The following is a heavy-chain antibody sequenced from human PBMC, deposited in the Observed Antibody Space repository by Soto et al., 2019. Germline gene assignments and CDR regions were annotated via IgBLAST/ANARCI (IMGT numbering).Heavy chain of an antibody. D-gene: IGHD2-2*01. CDR2: ISGGGDIT. V-gene: IGHV3-23*01. J-gene: IGHJ4*02. Sequence: GGSLRLSCAASGFTFSSYAMSWVRQAPGKGLEWVSDISGGGDITYYADSVKGRFTISRVNSKNTLYLQMNSLRVEDTAVYYCAKAYCGSTSCASDYWGQGTLVTVSS. CDR3: AKAYCGSTSCASDY. CDR1: GFTFSSYA.